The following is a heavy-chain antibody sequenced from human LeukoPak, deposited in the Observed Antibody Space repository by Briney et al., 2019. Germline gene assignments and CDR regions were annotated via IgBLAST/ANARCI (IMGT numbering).Heavy chain of an antibody. CDR3: ARDPVAVAGYYFDY. CDR2: ISSSSTI. CDR1: GFTFSSYS. Sequence: PGGSLRLSCAASGFTFSSYSMNWVRQAPGKGLEWVSYISSSSTIYYADSVKGRFTISRDNAKNSLYLQMNSLRAEDTAVYYCARDPVAVAGYYFDYWGQGTLVTVSS. D-gene: IGHD6-19*01. V-gene: IGHV3-48*01. J-gene: IGHJ4*02.